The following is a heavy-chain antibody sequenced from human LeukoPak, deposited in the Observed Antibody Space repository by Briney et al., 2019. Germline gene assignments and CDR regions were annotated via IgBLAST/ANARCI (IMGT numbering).Heavy chain of an antibody. J-gene: IGHJ4*02. CDR1: GFTFSDYD. CDR2: ISGRSSHM. Sequence: GGSLRLSCTASGFTFSDYDMNWVRLAPGKGLEWVSSISGRSSHMYYTDSAKGRFTISRDNAKNSLYLQMNCLRAEDTAVYYCARAFPPLRTSAAGDFWGQGTLVTVSS. CDR3: ARAFPPLRTSAAGDF. D-gene: IGHD6-25*01. V-gene: IGHV3-21*06.